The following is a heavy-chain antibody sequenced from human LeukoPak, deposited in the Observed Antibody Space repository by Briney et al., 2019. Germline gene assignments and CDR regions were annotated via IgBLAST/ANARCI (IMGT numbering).Heavy chain of an antibody. CDR1: GFTFSSYG. V-gene: IGHV3-30*19. CDR3: ARVTSYSRGFDY. J-gene: IGHJ4*02. CDR2: ISFDGKTK. Sequence: GGSLRLSCAASGFTFSSYGMHWVRQAPGKGLEWVGIISFDGKTKYYADSVKGRFTMSRDNSKKTLYLQINSLRVEDTAVYYCARVTSYSRGFDYRGQGTLVTVSS. D-gene: IGHD3-10*01.